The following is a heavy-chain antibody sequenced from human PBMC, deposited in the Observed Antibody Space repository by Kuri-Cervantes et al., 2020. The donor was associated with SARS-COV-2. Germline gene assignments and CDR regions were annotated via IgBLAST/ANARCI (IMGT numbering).Heavy chain of an antibody. V-gene: IGHV3-21*01. CDR2: ISSSSSYI. Sequence: GGSLRLSCAASGFTFSSYSMNWVRQAPGKGLEWVSSISSSSSYIYYADSVKGRFTIPRDNAKNSLYLQMNSLRDEDTAVYYCARTYYDILTGYCPFDYWGQGTLVTVSS. D-gene: IGHD3-9*01. CDR1: GFTFSSYS. J-gene: IGHJ4*02. CDR3: ARTYYDILTGYCPFDY.